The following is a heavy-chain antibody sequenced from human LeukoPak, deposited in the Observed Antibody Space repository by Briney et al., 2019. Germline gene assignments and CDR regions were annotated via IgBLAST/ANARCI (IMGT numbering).Heavy chain of an antibody. CDR2: ISYDGSNN. J-gene: IGHJ3*02. Sequence: GRSLRLSCAVFGFTFSSHTMHWVRQAPGKGLEWVALISYDGSNNNYADSVKGRFTISRDTSKKTLYLQMNSLRAEDTAVYYCVRDTTTVTTHAFDIWGQGTMVTVSS. CDR1: GFTFSSHT. CDR3: VRDTTTVTTHAFDI. V-gene: IGHV3-30-3*01. D-gene: IGHD4-17*01.